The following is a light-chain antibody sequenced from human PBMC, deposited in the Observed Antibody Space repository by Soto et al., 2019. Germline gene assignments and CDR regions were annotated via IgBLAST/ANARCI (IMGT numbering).Light chain of an antibody. CDR1: NIGSKS. Sequence: SYELTQPPSVSVAPGKTARITCGGNNIGSKSVHWYQQKPGQAPVLVIYYDSDRPSGIPERFSGSNSGTTATLTISRVEAGDEADYNCQVWDSSSDHPVFGGGTKLTVL. CDR3: QVWDSSSDHPV. V-gene: IGLV3-21*04. J-gene: IGLJ2*01. CDR2: YDS.